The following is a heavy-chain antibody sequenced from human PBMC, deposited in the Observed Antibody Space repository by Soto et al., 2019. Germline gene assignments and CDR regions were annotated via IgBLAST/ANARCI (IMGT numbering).Heavy chain of an antibody. V-gene: IGHV3-48*02. Sequence: EVQLVESGGRLVQPGGSLRLSCAASGFTLSSYSMNWARQAPGKGLEWVSYISSSSSTTYYADSVKSRFTISRDNAKNSLYLQMNSLRDEDTAVYYCVRGGAFEIDYWGQGTLVTVPS. CDR2: ISSSSSTT. CDR3: VRGGAFEIDY. J-gene: IGHJ4*02. CDR1: GFTLSSYS. D-gene: IGHD3-9*01.